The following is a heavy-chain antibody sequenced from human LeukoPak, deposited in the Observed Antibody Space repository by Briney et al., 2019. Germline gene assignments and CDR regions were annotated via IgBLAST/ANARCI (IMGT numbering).Heavy chain of an antibody. Sequence: PSETLSLTCTVSGGSISSYYWSCIRQPPAKGLEWIGYIYYSGSTNYNPSLKSRVTISVDTSKNQFSLKLSSVTAADTAVYYCARQGGLYSNYPYYYYYMDVWGKGTTVTVSS. D-gene: IGHD4-11*01. CDR2: IYYSGST. CDR1: GGSISSYY. J-gene: IGHJ6*03. CDR3: ARQGGLYSNYPYYYYYMDV. V-gene: IGHV4-59*08.